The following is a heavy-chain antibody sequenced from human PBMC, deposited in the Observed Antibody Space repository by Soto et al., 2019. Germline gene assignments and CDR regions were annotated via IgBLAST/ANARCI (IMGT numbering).Heavy chain of an antibody. D-gene: IGHD1-26*01. V-gene: IGHV4-61*01. CDR1: VGSVTSTSYY. J-gene: IGHJ4*02. Sequence: PSETLSLTCTFSVGSVTSTSYYCSWIRQPPGKGLEWIGYMHYSGSTNYNPSLKSRVTISVDTSKNQFSLKLSSVTAADTAVYYCARAWAPLYFDYWGQGTLVTVSS. CDR3: ARAWAPLYFDY. CDR2: MHYSGST.